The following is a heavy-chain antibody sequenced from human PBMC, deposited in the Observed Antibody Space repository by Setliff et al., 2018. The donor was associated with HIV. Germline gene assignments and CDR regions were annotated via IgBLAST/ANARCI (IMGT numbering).Heavy chain of an antibody. Sequence: SETLSLTCTVSGGSISSDTFYWSWVRQPPGKGLEWIGHISYSGSTNYNPSLKSRVTISVATSKNQFSLKLSSVTAADTAVYYWARPKVGGGGGSHFDYWGQGTLVTVSS. V-gene: IGHV4-61*01. CDR3: ARPKVGGGGGSHFDY. J-gene: IGHJ4*02. CDR1: GGSISSDTFY. CDR2: ISYSGST. D-gene: IGHD3-16*01.